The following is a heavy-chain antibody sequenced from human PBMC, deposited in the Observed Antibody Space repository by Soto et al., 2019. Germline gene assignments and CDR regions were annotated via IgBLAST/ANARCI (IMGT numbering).Heavy chain of an antibody. J-gene: IGHJ6*02. CDR3: AREGGGCGSTNCYISFYYGLDV. CDR1: GFTFSSYW. Sequence: GGSLRLSCAASGFTFSSYWMSWVRQAPGKGLEWVANIKQDGSEKYYVDSVKGRFTISRDNAKNSLYLQMNSLRAEDTAVYYCAREGGGCGSTNCYISFYYGLDVWGQGTTVTVSS. CDR2: IKQDGSEK. D-gene: IGHD2-2*02. V-gene: IGHV3-7*01.